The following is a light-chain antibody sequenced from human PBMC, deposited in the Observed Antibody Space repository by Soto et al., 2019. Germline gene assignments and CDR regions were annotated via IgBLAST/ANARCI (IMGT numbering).Light chain of an antibody. Sequence: PGRRSRLSWSPSQTVRNNYLAWYQQKPGQAPRLLIYDASSRATGIPDRFCVGGSGTDYTLSICRLEPEAVPVYYCLQYGSSQRTIRQGTKVDIK. CDR1: QTVRNNY. V-gene: IGKV3-20*01. CDR3: LQYGSSQRT. CDR2: DAS. J-gene: IGKJ1*01.